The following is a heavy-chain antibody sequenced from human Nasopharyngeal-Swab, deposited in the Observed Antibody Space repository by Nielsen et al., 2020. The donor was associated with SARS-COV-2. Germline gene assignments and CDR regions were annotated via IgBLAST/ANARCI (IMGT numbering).Heavy chain of an antibody. V-gene: IGHV3-23*01. Sequence: GGSLRLSCAASGITFSSYAMNWVRQAPGKGLEWVSGISGSGGSTYYADSVKGRFTISRDNSKNILYLQMNSLRAEDTAVYYCAKDLTFNYWGQGTLVTVSS. CDR1: GITFSSYA. J-gene: IGHJ4*02. CDR2: ISGSGGST. CDR3: AKDLTFNY.